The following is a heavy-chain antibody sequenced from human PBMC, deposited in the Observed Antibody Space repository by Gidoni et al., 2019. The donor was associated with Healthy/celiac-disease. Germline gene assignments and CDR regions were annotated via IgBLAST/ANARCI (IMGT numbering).Heavy chain of an antibody. CDR3: AGEGKRYCTGGVCYTHY. D-gene: IGHD2-8*02. V-gene: IGHV3-11*06. Sequence: QVQLVEFGGGLVKPGGSLRPSCAASGFTFRDYYMSWIRQAPGKGLEWVSYISSSSSYTNYADSVKGRFTISRDNAKNSLYLQMNSLRAEDTAVYYCAGEGKRYCTGGVCYTHYWGQGTLVTVSS. CDR2: ISSSSSYT. CDR1: GFTFRDYY. J-gene: IGHJ4*02.